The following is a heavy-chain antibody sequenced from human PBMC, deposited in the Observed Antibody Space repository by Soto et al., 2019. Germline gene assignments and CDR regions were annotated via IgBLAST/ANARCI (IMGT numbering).Heavy chain of an antibody. V-gene: IGHV4-31*03. J-gene: IGHJ6*02. CDR3: ARGSSIAGLCYGMDV. CDR2: NSYSG. D-gene: IGHD6-6*01. CDR1: GGSISSGGYY. Sequence: QVQLQESGPGLVKPSQTLSLTCTVSGGSISSGGYYWTWIRQHPGKGLEWIGYNSYSGINPSLKSRVTLSQDTSKNQFSLKLSSVTAADTAVYYCARGSSIAGLCYGMDVWGQGTTGTVSS.